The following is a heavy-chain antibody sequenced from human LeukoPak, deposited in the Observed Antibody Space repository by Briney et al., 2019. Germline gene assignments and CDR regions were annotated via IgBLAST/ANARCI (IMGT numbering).Heavy chain of an antibody. CDR1: GSSISSYY. CDR2: IYYSGST. CDR3: AKVGHGYLYYFDY. J-gene: IGHJ4*02. D-gene: IGHD5-24*01. Sequence: SETLSLTCTVSGSSISSYYWSWIRQPPGQGLEWIGYIYYSGSTNYNPSLKSRVTISVDTSKNQFSLKLSSVTAADTALYYCAKVGHGYLYYFDYWGQGTLVTVSS. V-gene: IGHV4-59*01.